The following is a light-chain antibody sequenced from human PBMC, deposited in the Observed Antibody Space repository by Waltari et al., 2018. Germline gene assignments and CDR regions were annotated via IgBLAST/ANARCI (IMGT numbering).Light chain of an antibody. CDR3: QSFDTRLSGATV. CDR1: IPHFGAGYD. Sequence: QSVLTPPPSVSGAPGQRVAIPCTGRIPHFGAGYDVHWYQQLPGTAPKLLIYRNNNRPSGVPDRFSGSKSGTSASLAITGLQAEDEADYYCQSFDTRLSGATVFGGGAKLTVL. V-gene: IGLV1-40*01. J-gene: IGLJ3*02. CDR2: RNN.